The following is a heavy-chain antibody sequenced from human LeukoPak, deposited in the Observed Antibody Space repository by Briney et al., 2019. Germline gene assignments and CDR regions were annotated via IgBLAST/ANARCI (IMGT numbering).Heavy chain of an antibody. J-gene: IGHJ4*02. CDR1: GYTFTSYD. V-gene: IGHV1-8*01. Sequence: RASVKVSCKASGYTFTSYDINWVRQATGQGLEWMGWMNPNSGNTGYAQKFQGRVTMTRNTSMSTAYMELSSLRSEDTAVYYCARAPPSYGGNSSYWGQGTLVTVSS. D-gene: IGHD4-23*01. CDR2: MNPNSGNT. CDR3: ARAPPSYGGNSSY.